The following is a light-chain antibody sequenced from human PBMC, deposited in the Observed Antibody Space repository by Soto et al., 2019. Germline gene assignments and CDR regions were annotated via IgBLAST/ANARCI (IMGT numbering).Light chain of an antibody. Sequence: EIVLTQSPGTLSLSPGERATLSCRVSQSVSSSYLAWYQQKPGQAPRLLIYGASARATGFPARFSGSGSGTEFTLTISSLQSEDFAVYYCQQYINWPYTFGQGTKVDIK. V-gene: IGKV3-15*01. CDR3: QQYINWPYT. CDR2: GAS. J-gene: IGKJ2*01. CDR1: QSVSSSY.